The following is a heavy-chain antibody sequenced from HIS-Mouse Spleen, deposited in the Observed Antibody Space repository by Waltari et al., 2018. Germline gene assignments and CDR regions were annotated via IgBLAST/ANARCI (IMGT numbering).Heavy chain of an antibody. V-gene: IGHV4-39*07. CDR3: AREIPYSSSWYDWYFDL. J-gene: IGHJ2*01. CDR1: GGSITSSRYY. Sequence: QLQLQESGPGLVKPSETLSLTCTVSGGSITSSRYYWGWSRQPPWKGLEWIGSIYYSGSTSYNPSLKSRVTISVDTSKNQFSLKLSSVTAADTAVYYCAREIPYSSSWYDWYFDLWGRGTLVTVSS. D-gene: IGHD6-13*01. CDR2: IYYSGST.